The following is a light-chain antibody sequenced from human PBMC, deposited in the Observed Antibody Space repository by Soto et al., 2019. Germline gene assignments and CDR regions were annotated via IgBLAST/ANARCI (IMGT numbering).Light chain of an antibody. CDR3: QSYDSDLSAWV. CDR2: GYT. Sequence: QSALTQPASVSGSPGQSITISCTGTSSDVGGYNYVSWYQQHPGKAPKLLIFGYTNRPSGVPDRFSGSKSGTSASLAITGLQSEDEAAYYCQSYDSDLSAWVFGGGTKLTVL. V-gene: IGLV2-14*01. CDR1: SSDVGGYNY. J-gene: IGLJ3*02.